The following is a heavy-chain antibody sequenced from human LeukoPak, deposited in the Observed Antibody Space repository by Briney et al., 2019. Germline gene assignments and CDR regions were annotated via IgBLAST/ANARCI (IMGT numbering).Heavy chain of an antibody. V-gene: IGHV1-69-2*01. J-gene: IGHJ4*02. CDR1: GYTFLDYY. CDR3: ATAIPYN. CDR2: VDPENGET. Sequence: GASVKVSCKAAGYTFLDYYIQWVQQAPGKGLEWMGRVDPENGETICAEKFRGRVTITADTSIDTAYLELTNLRFEDTAVYYCATAIPYNWGQGTLVTVSS. D-gene: IGHD2-2*01.